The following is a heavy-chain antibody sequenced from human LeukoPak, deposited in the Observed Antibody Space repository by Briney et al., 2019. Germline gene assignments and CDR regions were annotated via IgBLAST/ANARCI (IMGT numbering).Heavy chain of an antibody. CDR3: AKADQITIFGGGGSSLFDY. J-gene: IGHJ4*02. Sequence: GGSLRLSCAASGFTFSSYGMHWVRQAPGKGLEWVAFIRYDGSNKYYADSVKGRFTISRDNSKNTLYLQMNSLRAEDTAVYYCAKADQITIFGGGGSSLFDYWGQGTLVTVSS. D-gene: IGHD3-3*01. CDR2: IRYDGSNK. CDR1: GFTFSSYG. V-gene: IGHV3-30*02.